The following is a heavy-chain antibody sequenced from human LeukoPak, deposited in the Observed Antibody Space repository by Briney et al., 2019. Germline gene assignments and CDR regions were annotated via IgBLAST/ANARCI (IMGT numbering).Heavy chain of an antibody. J-gene: IGHJ4*02. CDR3: GRDWFKTGDPAS. CDR1: GFTVSNYY. Sequence: GGSLRLSCEASGFTVSNYYMSWVRQAPGKGLECVSVIYSGGTTHYADSVKSRFTISRDNSKNTLYLQMSSLRVEDTAVYYCGRDWFKTGDPASWGQGTPVTVSS. V-gene: IGHV3-66*01. D-gene: IGHD7-27*01. CDR2: IYSGGTT.